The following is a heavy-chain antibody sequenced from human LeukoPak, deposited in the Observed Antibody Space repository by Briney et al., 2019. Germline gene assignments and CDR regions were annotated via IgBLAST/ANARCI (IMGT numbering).Heavy chain of an antibody. Sequence: SETLSLTCTVSDGAIAGYSWSWIRQAPGKGLEWIGYIYYSGDTNYNPSLQSRVTVSVDTSKNQFSLKLSSVTAADTAVYYCARHPYDYVWGSYRLATGYFDYWGQGTLVTVSS. CDR3: ARHPYDYVWGSYRLATGYFDY. D-gene: IGHD3-16*02. CDR2: IYYSGDT. J-gene: IGHJ4*02. V-gene: IGHV4-59*08. CDR1: DGAIAGYS.